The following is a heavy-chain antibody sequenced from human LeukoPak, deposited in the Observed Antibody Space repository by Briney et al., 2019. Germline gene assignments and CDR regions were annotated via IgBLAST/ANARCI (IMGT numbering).Heavy chain of an antibody. CDR1: GGSISSSSYY. D-gene: IGHD4-23*01. J-gene: IGHJ3*02. CDR2: IYYSGST. CDR3: ASPGGNPALDI. Sequence: SETLSLTCTVSGGSISSSSYYWGWIRQPPGKGLEWIGSIYYSGSTYYNPSLKSRVTISVDTSKNQFSLKLSSVTAADTAVYYCASPGGNPALDIWGQGTMVTVSS. V-gene: IGHV4-39*01.